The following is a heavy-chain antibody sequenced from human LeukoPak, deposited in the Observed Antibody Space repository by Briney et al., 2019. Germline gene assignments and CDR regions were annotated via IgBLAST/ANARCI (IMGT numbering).Heavy chain of an antibody. V-gene: IGHV4-59*01. CDR2: IYYSGST. CDR3: ARAEFYYDILTGFQSWYFDL. J-gene: IGHJ2*01. CDR1: GGSISSYY. Sequence: PSETLSLTCTVSGGSISSYYWSWIRQPPGKGLEWIGYIYYSGSTNYNPSLKSRVTISVDTSKNQFSLKLSSVTAADTAVYYCARAEFYYDILTGFQSWYFDLWGRGTLVTVSS. D-gene: IGHD3-9*01.